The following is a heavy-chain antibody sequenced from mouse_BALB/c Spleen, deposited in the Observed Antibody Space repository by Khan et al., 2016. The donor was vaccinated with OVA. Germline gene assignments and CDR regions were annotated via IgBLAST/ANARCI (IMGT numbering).Heavy chain of an antibody. D-gene: IGHD2-14*01. CDR3: ARVGYSGTMDY. CDR1: GYTFTTYG. Sequence: QIQLVQSGPELKKPGVAVKISCKASGYTFTTYGMNWVKQAPGKGLKWMGWINTYTGEPTYVDDFKGRFAFSLETSASTAYLPINNLKKEDTATYYCARVGYSGTMDYWGQGTSVTVSS. CDR2: INTYTGEP. J-gene: IGHJ4*01. V-gene: IGHV9-3-1*01.